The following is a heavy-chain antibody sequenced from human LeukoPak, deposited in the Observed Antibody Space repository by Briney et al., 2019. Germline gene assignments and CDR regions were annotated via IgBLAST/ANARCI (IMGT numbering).Heavy chain of an antibody. CDR1: VDSNNRYY. Sequence: SETLSLTCTVSVDSNNRYYWSWIPQPPGRALVGRGYIYYSVSTNYNPSIKSRITISVDTYKNQYSLKLSSVTAADTAVYYCAREFSDSSGYYPLWGEGTLVTVSS. J-gene: IGHJ4*02. D-gene: IGHD3-22*01. CDR3: AREFSDSSGYYPL. CDR2: IYYSVST. V-gene: IGHV4-59*01.